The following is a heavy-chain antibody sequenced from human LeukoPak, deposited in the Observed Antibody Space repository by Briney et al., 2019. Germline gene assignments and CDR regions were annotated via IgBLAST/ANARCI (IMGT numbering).Heavy chain of an antibody. V-gene: IGHV3-48*01. D-gene: IGHD5-18*01. CDR1: GFTFSSYS. CDR3: ANGGLWLPTRSD. J-gene: IGHJ4*02. CDR2: ISSSSSTI. Sequence: PGGSLRLSCAASGFTFSSYSMNWVRQAPGKGLEWVSYISSSSSTIYYADSVKGRFTISRDNSKNTLYLQMNSLRAEDTAVYYCANGGLWLPTRSDWGQGTLVTVSS.